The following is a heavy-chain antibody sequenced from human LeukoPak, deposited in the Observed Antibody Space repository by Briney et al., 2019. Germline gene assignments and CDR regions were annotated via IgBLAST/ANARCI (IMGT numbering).Heavy chain of an antibody. D-gene: IGHD6-13*01. CDR1: GFTFSSYW. Sequence: GGSLRLSCAASGFTFSSYWMHWVRQAPGKGLVWVSRINSDGSSTSYADSVKGRFTISRDNAKNTLYLQMNSLRAEDTAVYYCAEGIAAAGIDYWGQGTPVTVSS. CDR3: AEGIAAAGIDY. J-gene: IGHJ4*02. CDR2: INSDGSST. V-gene: IGHV3-74*01.